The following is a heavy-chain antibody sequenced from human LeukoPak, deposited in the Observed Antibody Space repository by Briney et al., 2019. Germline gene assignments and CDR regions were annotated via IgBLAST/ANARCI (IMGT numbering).Heavy chain of an antibody. Sequence: PGGSLRLSCAASGFTFSGYWMSWVRQAPGKGLEWVANIKQDGSEKYYVDSVKGRFTISRDNAKNSLYLQMNSLRAEDTAVYYCARDDVGNNDYWGQGTLVTVSS. D-gene: IGHD3-16*01. J-gene: IGHJ4*02. CDR3: ARDDVGNNDY. CDR1: GFTFSGYW. CDR2: IKQDGSEK. V-gene: IGHV3-7*01.